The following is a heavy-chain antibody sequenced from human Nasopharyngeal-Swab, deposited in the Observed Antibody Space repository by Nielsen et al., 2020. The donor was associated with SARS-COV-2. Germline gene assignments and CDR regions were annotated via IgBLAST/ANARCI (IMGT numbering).Heavy chain of an antibody. CDR3: AKVGITMIVVVKYYFDY. CDR2: ISGSGGST. CDR1: GFTFSSYA. Sequence: GGPLRLSCAASGFTFSSYAMSWVRQAPGKGLEWVSAISGSGGSTYYADSVKGRFTISRDNSKNTLYLQMNSLRAEDTAVYYCAKVGITMIVVVKYYFDYWGQGTLVTVSS. V-gene: IGHV3-23*01. J-gene: IGHJ4*02. D-gene: IGHD3-22*01.